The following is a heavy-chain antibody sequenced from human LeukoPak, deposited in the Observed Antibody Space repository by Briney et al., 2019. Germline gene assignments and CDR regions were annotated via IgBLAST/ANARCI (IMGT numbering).Heavy chain of an antibody. J-gene: IGHJ4*02. CDR1: GGSISSSSYY. CDR2: IYYSGST. D-gene: IGHD3-10*01. Sequence: PSETLSLTCTVSGGSISSSSYYWGWIRQPPGKGLEWIGSIYYSGSTYYHPSLKSRVTISVDTSKDQSSLKLSSVTAADTAVYYCAPTRRGQEYFDYWGQGTLVTVSS. CDR3: APTRRGQEYFDY. V-gene: IGHV4-39*01.